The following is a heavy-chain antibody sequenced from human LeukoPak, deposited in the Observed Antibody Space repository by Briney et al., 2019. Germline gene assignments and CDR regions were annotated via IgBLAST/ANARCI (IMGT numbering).Heavy chain of an antibody. J-gene: IGHJ4*02. CDR3: ARGFSGVDYFDY. CDR2: IYSGGST. V-gene: IGHV3-53*01. CDR1: GFAVSSNY. Sequence: PGGSLRLSCAVSGFAVSSNYMTWVRQAPGKGLEWVSVIYSGGSTYYADSVKGRFTISRDNSENTVYLQMSSLRAEDTAVYYCARGFSGVDYFDYWGQGTLVTVSS. D-gene: IGHD3-10*01.